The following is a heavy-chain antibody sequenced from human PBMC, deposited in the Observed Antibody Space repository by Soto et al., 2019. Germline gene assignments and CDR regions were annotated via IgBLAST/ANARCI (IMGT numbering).Heavy chain of an antibody. CDR2: IFYSGST. CDR3: ARRGSSRQIYHYGMDV. D-gene: IGHD6-13*01. Sequence: VQLLDSGGGLAQPGGSLRLSCAASGFTFGNYAMNWVRQAPGKGLEWIGSIFYSGSTYYNPSLKSRVTISVDTSKNQFSLKLSSVTAADTAVYYCARRGSSRQIYHYGMDVWGPGTTVTVSS. J-gene: IGHJ6*02. V-gene: IGHV4-39*01. CDR1: GFTFGNYA.